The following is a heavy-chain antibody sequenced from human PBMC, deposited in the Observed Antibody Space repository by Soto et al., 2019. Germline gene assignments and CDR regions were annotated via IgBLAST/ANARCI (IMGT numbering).Heavy chain of an antibody. J-gene: IGHJ4*02. CDR3: NKKRRLYQVCASFDS. CDR1: GFTFSTYA. Sequence: GWSLRLSCAASGFTFSTYAMNWVRQVPGKGLEWVSSMNTNGINTYYADSVKGRFTSSRDNSKNTLYLQMNSLRVEDTAVYYRNKKRRLYQVCASFDSWGQGT. D-gene: IGHD3-10*01. V-gene: IGHV3-23*01. CDR2: MNTNGINT.